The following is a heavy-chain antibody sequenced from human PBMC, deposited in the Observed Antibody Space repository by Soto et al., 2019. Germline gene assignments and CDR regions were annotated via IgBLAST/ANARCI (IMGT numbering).Heavy chain of an antibody. CDR2: IIPIFGTA. CDR1: AGPFSSYA. V-gene: IGHV1-69*06. J-gene: IGHJ6*01. D-gene: IGHD3-9*01. CDR3: ASRGLRYFDWTDSPRYDYYYYGMDV. Sequence: SVKVCFKASAGPFSSYAISLVREAPGQGLEWTGGIIPIFGTANYAQKFQGRVTITADKSTSTAYMELSSLRSEDTAVYYCASRGLRYFDWTDSPRYDYYYYGMDVWGQGTTVTVSS.